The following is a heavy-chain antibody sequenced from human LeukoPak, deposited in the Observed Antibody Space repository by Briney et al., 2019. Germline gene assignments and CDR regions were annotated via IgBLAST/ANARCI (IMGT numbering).Heavy chain of an antibody. CDR1: GFTFSDYY. V-gene: IGHV3-11*04. CDR3: ARDLRYYDFWSGYYRSRDAFDI. CDR2: ISSSGSTI. J-gene: IGHJ3*02. D-gene: IGHD3-3*01. Sequence: GGSLRLSCAASGFTFSDYYMSWIRQAPGKGLEWVSYISSSGSTIYYADSVKGRFTISRDNAKNSLYLQMNSLKAEDTAVYYCARDLRYYDFWSGYYRSRDAFDIWGQGTMVTVSS.